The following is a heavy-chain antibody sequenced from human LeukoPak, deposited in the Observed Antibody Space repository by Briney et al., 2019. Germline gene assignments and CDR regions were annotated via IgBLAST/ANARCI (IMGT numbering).Heavy chain of an antibody. J-gene: IGHJ4*02. D-gene: IGHD2-8*01. Sequence: PGGSLRLSCAASGFSRSDYYMSWIRQAPGMGLAWVAYIGVAVNSAGSVSGRFTISRDSATNSVRLQMNSLRVEDAAVYYCARHRLDASRFQADFDYWGQGTLVTVSS. CDR1: GFSRSDYY. V-gene: IGHV3-11*01. CDR2: IGVAV. CDR3: ARHRLDASRFQADFDY.